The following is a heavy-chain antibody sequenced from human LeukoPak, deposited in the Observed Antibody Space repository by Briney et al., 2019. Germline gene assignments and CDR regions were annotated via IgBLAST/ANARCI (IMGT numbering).Heavy chain of an antibody. CDR3: AKPGDYDYVWGSYTNDY. D-gene: IGHD3-16*01. V-gene: IGHV3-23*01. CDR2: ISGSGGST. Sequence: GGSLRLSCAASGFTFSSYAMSWVRQAPGKGLEWVSAISGSGGSTYYADSVKGRFPISRDNSKNTLYLQMNSLRAEDTAVYYCAKPGDYDYVWGSYTNDYWGQGTLVTVSS. J-gene: IGHJ4*02. CDR1: GFTFSSYA.